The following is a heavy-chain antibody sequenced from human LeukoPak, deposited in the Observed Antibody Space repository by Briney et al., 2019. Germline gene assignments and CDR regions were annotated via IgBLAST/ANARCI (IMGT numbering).Heavy chain of an antibody. D-gene: IGHD5-18*01. CDR2: INDAGSSA. J-gene: IGHJ4*02. Sequence: GGSLRISCAASGFTFRNYWMLWVRQAPGKGLACVSRINDAGSSATSADSAQGRFTISRDNSKNTLYLQMNTLRAEDTAVYYCVRDDSNGVDYWGQGTLVTVSS. CDR1: GFTFRNYW. V-gene: IGHV3-74*01. CDR3: VRDDSNGVDY.